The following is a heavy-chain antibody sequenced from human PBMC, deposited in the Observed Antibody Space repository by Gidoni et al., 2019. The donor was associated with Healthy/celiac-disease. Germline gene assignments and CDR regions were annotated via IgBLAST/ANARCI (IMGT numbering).Heavy chain of an antibody. CDR3: ARVQRYLNGYYYYYGMDV. CDR1: GYTFTSYG. CDR2: ISAYNGNT. D-gene: IGHD1-1*01. J-gene: IGHJ6*02. Sequence: QVQLVQSGAEVKKPGASVKVSCKASGYTFTSYGISWVRQAPGQGLEWMGWISAYNGNTNYAQKLQGRVTMTTDTSTSTAYMELRSLRSDDTAVYYCARVQRYLNGYYYYYGMDVWGQGTTVTVSS. V-gene: IGHV1-18*01.